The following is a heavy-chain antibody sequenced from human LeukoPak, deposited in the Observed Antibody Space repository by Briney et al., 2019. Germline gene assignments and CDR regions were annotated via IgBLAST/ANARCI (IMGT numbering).Heavy chain of an antibody. V-gene: IGHV1-2*02. CDR2: MNPNNGDT. D-gene: IGHD5-12*01. J-gene: IGHJ4*02. Sequence: ASVTVSCTASGYTFISYYVNWVRQAPGQGLEWMGRMNPNNGDTNYARKFQGRVTMTGDTSISTAYMEMTRLRYDDSAVYFCARADAVETVTNIDFDYWGQGTRVTVS. CDR1: GYTFISYY. CDR3: ARADAVETVTNIDFDY.